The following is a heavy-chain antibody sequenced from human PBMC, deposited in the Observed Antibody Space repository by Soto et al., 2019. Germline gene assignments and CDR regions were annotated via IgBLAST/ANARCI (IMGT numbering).Heavy chain of an antibody. Sequence: SETLSLTCTVSGCSISSSSYFWGWIRQPPGKGLEWIGSIYYSGSTNYNPSLKSRVTISVDTSKNQFSLKLSSVTAADTAVYYCANLTPTMVRGVIISPDFDYWGQGTLVTVSS. V-gene: IGHV4-39*07. CDR1: GCSISSSSYF. J-gene: IGHJ4*02. D-gene: IGHD3-10*01. CDR3: ANLTPTMVRGVIISPDFDY. CDR2: IYYSGST.